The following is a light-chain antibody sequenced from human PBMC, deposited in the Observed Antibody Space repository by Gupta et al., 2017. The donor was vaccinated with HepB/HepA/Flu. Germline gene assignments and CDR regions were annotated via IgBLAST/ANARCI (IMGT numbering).Light chain of an antibody. Sequence: EIVLTQSPGTLSLSPGERATLSCRASQSVSSSYLAWYQKKPGQAPRLLIYGASSRATGIPDRFSGSGSGTDFTLTISRLEPEDFAVYYCQQYGSSRNTFGQGTRLEIK. V-gene: IGKV3-20*01. CDR3: QQYGSSRNT. CDR2: GAS. J-gene: IGKJ5*01. CDR1: QSVSSSY.